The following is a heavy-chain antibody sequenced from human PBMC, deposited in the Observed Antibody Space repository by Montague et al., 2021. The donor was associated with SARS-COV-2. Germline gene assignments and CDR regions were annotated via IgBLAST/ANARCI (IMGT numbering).Heavy chain of an antibody. D-gene: IGHD7-27*01. J-gene: IGHJ5*02. V-gene: IGHV2-5*01. Sequence: PALVKPTQTLTLTCTFSGFSRISDGVGVGWIRQPPGKALEWLALSFWNDEKRYNSSLKNRLTVTKDTSKNQVVLTMTNMDPLDTGTYYCAHSLLFSSLGAFDPRGQGTLVTVAS. CDR2: SFWNDEK. CDR1: GFSRISDGVG. CDR3: AHSLLFSSLGAFDP.